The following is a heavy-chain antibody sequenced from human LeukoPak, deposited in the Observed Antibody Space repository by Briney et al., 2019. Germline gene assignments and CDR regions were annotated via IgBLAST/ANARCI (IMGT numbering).Heavy chain of an antibody. D-gene: IGHD3-10*01. CDR3: ARGGYYGSGNDFRFDP. Sequence: SETLSLTCTVSGVSISSYYWSWIRQSPGKGLECIGYIHYTGSTNYNPSLKSRVTISVETSKNQFSLKLKSVTAADTAVYYCARGGYYGSGNDFRFDPWGQGTLVTVSS. V-gene: IGHV4-59*01. CDR2: IHYTGST. J-gene: IGHJ5*02. CDR1: GVSISSYY.